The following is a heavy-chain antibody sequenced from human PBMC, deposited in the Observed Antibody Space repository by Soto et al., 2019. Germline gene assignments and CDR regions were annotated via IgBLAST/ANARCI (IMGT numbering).Heavy chain of an antibody. V-gene: IGHV4-34*01. J-gene: IGHJ4*02. D-gene: IGHD5-18*01. CDR3: ARVVTAMVTD. CDR2: INHSGST. Sequence: ASETLSLTCAVYGGSFSGYYWSWIRQPPGKGLEWIGEINHSGSTNYNPSLKSRVTISVDTSKNQFSLKLSSVTAADTAVYYCARVVTAMVTDWGQGTLVTVSS. CDR1: GGSFSGYY.